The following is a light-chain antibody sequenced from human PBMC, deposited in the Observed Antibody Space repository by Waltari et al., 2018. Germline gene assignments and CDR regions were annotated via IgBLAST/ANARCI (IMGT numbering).Light chain of an antibody. CDR3: GSRDSRLNGNCL. CDR2: GKN. Sequence: SSELTQDPPVSVALGETVRITCQGDSLRRYDASWYQQKTGQAPLLPIYGKNLRRSGIPDRFSGSGSGDTNSLTITGAQAEDEADYYCGSRDSRLNGNCLFGGGTKLTVL. J-gene: IGLJ3*02. CDR1: SLRRYD. V-gene: IGLV3-19*01.